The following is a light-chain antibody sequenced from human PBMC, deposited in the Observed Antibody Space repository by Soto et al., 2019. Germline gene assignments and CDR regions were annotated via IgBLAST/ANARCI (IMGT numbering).Light chain of an antibody. CDR1: QSVSSSY. Sequence: EIVLTQSPGTLSLSPGERATLSCRASQSVSSSYLAWYQQKPGQAPRLLIYGASSRATGIPDRFSGSGYATDFTLNISRLEPEDFAVYYCQQYGSSPPVTFGQGTRLEIK. J-gene: IGKJ5*01. V-gene: IGKV3-20*01. CDR3: QQYGSSPPVT. CDR2: GAS.